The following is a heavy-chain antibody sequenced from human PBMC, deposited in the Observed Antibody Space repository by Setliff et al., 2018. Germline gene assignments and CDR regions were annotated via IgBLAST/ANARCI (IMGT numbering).Heavy chain of an antibody. D-gene: IGHD2-2*01. Sequence: GGSLRLSCAASGFIFSGSAIHWVRQASGKGLEWVGRIRDKYNSYAIAYAASVEGRFTISRDDSKNMAYLQMNSLRTEDTAVYYCATNGGYCSSTSCSLEDYWGQGTLVTVSS. J-gene: IGHJ4*02. CDR1: GFIFSGSA. V-gene: IGHV3-73*01. CDR3: ATNGGYCSSTSCSLEDY. CDR2: IRDKYNSYAI.